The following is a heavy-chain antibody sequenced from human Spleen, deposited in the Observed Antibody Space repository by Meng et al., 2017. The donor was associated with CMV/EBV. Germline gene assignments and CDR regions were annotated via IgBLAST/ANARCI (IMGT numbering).Heavy chain of an antibody. CDR1: GLNFKIYG. V-gene: IGHV3-30*02. CDR2: IRYDEKTK. CDR3: AKDLGYYGSGSGAGY. J-gene: IGHJ4*02. D-gene: IGHD3-10*01. Sequence: SGLNFKIYGMHWVRQLPGKGLEWVAFIRYDEKTKYYADSVKGRLTISRDNSKNTLYLQMNSLTVEDTAVYYCAKDLGYYGSGSGAGYWGQGTLVTVSS.